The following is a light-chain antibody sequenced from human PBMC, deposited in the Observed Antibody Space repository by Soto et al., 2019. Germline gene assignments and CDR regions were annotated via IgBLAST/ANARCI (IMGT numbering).Light chain of an antibody. Sequence: QSALTQPPSVSGSPGQSVTISCAGTSSDVGGYNRVSWYQQPPGTAPKLVISEVSNRPSGVPDRFSGSKSANTASLTISGLQAEDEADYYCSSSTGSSTWVFGTGTKLTVL. CDR2: EVS. CDR3: SSSTGSSTWV. V-gene: IGLV2-18*02. CDR1: SSDVGGYNR. J-gene: IGLJ1*01.